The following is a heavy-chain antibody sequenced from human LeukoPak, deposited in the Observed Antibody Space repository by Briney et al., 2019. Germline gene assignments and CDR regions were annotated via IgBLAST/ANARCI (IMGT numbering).Heavy chain of an antibody. J-gene: IGHJ3*02. D-gene: IGHD7-27*01. Sequence: ASVKVSCKASGYTFANYDINWVRQASGQGLEWMGWMNPHSGNTGYAQNFQGRVSITRDNSISTAYMELSSLRSEDTAVYYCAVNTGDFSAYDIWGQGTLVTVSS. V-gene: IGHV1-8*01. CDR2: MNPHSGNT. CDR3: AVNTGDFSAYDI. CDR1: GYTFANYD.